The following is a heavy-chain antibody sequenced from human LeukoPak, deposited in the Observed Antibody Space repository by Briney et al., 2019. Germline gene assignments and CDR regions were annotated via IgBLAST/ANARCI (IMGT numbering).Heavy chain of an antibody. D-gene: IGHD6-13*01. V-gene: IGHV3-23*01. CDR3: AKVYSSSWYEEYFQH. CDR1: GFTLSSYA. J-gene: IGHJ1*01. Sequence: GGSLRLSCAASGFTLSSYAMSWVRQAPGKGLEGVSAISGSGGSTSYAASVKGRFTISRDNSKNTLYLQMNSLRAEDTAVYYCAKVYSSSWYEEYFQHWGQGTLVTVSS. CDR2: ISGSGGST.